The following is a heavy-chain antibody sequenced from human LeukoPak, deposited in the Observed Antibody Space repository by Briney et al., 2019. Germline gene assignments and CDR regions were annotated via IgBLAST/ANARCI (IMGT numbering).Heavy chain of an antibody. J-gene: IGHJ4*02. V-gene: IGHV3-15*01. D-gene: IGHD3-22*01. CDR1: GFTFSNAW. CDR2: IKSKTDGGTT. Sequence: KPGGSLRLSCAASGFTFSNAWMSWVRQAPGKGPEWVGRIKSKTDGGTTDYAAPVKGRFTISRDDSKNTLYLQMNSLKTEDTAVYYCTTVAYYYDSSGYLDYWGQGTLVTVSS. CDR3: TTVAYYYDSSGYLDY.